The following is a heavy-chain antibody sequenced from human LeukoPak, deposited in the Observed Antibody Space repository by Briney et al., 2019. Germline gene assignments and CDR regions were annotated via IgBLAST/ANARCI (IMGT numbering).Heavy chain of an antibody. Sequence: GGSLRLSCAASGFTVSSNYMSWVRQHPGEGLEWVSVIYSGGSTYYADSVKGRFTISRDNSKNTLYLQMNSLRAEDTAVYYCARDPDYYDSSVDYWGQGTLVTVSP. J-gene: IGHJ4*02. D-gene: IGHD3-22*01. CDR1: GFTVSSNY. CDR2: IYSGGST. V-gene: IGHV3-53*01. CDR3: ARDPDYYDSSVDY.